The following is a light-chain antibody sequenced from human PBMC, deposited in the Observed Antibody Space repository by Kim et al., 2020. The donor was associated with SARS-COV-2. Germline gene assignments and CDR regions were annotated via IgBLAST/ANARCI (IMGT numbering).Light chain of an antibody. CDR2: QDN. J-gene: IGLJ3*02. CDR1: KLGEKH. V-gene: IGLV3-1*01. Sequence: SYELTQPPSVSVSPGQAATITCSGHKLGEKHVSWYQQKPGQSPVLVIYQDNKRPSGIPERFSGSNSGNTATLTVSGTQGMDEADYYCQAWDSNAGVFGGGTQLTVL. CDR3: QAWDSNAGV.